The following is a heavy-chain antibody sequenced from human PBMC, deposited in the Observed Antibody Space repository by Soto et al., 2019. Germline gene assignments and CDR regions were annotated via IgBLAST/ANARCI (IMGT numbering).Heavy chain of an antibody. CDR1: GYSISRGYY. CDR3: SSRRRVAYNFGYLAGPIDP. J-gene: IGHJ5*02. Sequence: SATLSLTCTVSGYSISRGYYWGWIRQPPGKGLQWIGTIYHDGTTYSNPSLNGRVTISVSTSQSRFSLTLRSVTAADTAVYYCSSRRRVAYNFGYLAGPIDPWGQGTLVTAPQ. V-gene: IGHV4-38-2*02. CDR2: IYHDGTT. D-gene: IGHD5-18*01.